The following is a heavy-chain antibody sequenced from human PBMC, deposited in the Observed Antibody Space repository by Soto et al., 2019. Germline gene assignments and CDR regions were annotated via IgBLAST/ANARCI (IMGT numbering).Heavy chain of an antibody. CDR1: GGSISSYY. J-gene: IGHJ4*02. V-gene: IGHV4-59*01. D-gene: IGHD5-18*01. CDR3: ARDNGYSYGYNLDH. CDR2: IYYSGST. Sequence: QVQLQESGPGLVKPSETLSLTCTVSGGSISSYYWSWIRQPPGKGLEGIGYIYYSGSTNYNPSLKSRVTISVDTSKNQFSLKLTSVTAADTAVYYCARDNGYSYGYNLDHWGQGTLVTVSS.